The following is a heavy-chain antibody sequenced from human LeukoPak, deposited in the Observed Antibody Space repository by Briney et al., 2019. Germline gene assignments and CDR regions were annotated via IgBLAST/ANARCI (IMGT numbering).Heavy chain of an antibody. J-gene: IGHJ5*02. CDR2: IYSGGST. D-gene: IGHD3-10*01. V-gene: IGHV3-53*01. CDR1: RFTVSSSY. CDR3: VKDLGRGYFDP. Sequence: GGSLRLSCAASRFTVSSSYMTWVRQAAGRGLEWVSVIYSGGSTYYADFVKGRFTISRDNSKNTLYLQMNSLRAEDTAVYYCVKDLGRGYFDPWGQGTLVTVSS.